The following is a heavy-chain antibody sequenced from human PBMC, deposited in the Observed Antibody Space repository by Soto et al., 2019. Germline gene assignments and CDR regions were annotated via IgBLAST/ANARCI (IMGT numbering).Heavy chain of an antibody. D-gene: IGHD3-3*01. CDR3: ASWYDFWSGYYANYYYYGMDV. V-gene: IGHV3-21*01. CDR2: ISSSSSYI. J-gene: IGHJ6*02. CDR1: GFTFSSYS. Sequence: PGGSLRLSCAASGFTFSSYSMNWVRQAPGKGLEWVSSISSSSSYIYYADSVKGRFTISRDNAKNSLYLQMNSLRAEDTAVYYCASWYDFWSGYYANYYYYGMDVWGQGTTVTVSS.